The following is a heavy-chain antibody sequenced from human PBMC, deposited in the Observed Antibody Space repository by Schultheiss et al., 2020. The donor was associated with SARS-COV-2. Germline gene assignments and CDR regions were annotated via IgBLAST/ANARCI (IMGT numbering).Heavy chain of an antibody. D-gene: IGHD6-13*01. J-gene: IGHJ6*02. CDR2: IYHSGST. Sequence: GSLRLSCAVSGGSISSSNWWSWVRQPPGKGLEWIGEIYHSGSTNYNPSLKSRVTISVDTSKNQFSLKLSSVTAADTAVYYCARDAPKAAAGKWGYYYYGMDVWGQGTTVTVSS. CDR3: ARDAPKAAAGKWGYYYYGMDV. CDR1: GGSISSSNW. V-gene: IGHV4-4*02.